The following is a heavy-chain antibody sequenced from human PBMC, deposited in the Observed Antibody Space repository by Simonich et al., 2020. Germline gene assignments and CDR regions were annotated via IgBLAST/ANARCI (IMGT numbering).Heavy chain of an antibody. J-gene: IGHJ3*02. V-gene: IGHV3-30*07. CDR3: AREDLTGDAFDI. D-gene: IGHD7-27*01. CDR2: ISYEGSNK. CDR1: GLTFSSYA. Sequence: QVQLVESGGGVFQPGRSLRLSCAASGLTFSSYAMHWVRQAPGKGLEWVAGISYEGSNKYYADSVKGRFTISRDNSKNTLYLQMNSLRAEDTAVYYCAREDLTGDAFDIWGQGTMVTVSS.